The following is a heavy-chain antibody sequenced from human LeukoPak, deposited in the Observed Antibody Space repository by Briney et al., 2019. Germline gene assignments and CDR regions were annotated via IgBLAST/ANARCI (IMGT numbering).Heavy chain of an antibody. CDR2: ISSSSSYI. V-gene: IGHV3-21*01. Sequence: GGSLRLXCAASGFTFSSYSMNWVRQAPGKGLEWVSSISSSSSYIYYADSVKGRFTISRDNAKNSLYLQMNSLRAEDTAVYYCARLSNYGSGSSWFDPWGQGTLVTVSS. D-gene: IGHD3-10*01. CDR3: ARLSNYGSGSSWFDP. CDR1: GFTFSSYS. J-gene: IGHJ5*02.